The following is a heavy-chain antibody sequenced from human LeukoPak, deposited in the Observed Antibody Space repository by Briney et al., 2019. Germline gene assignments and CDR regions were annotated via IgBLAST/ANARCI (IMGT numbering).Heavy chain of an antibody. V-gene: IGHV1-46*03. J-gene: IGHJ3*02. CDR1: GYTFTSYY. Sequence: ASVKVSCKASGYTFTSYYMHWVRQAPGQGLEWMGIINPSGGSTSYAQKFQGRVTMTRDTSTSTVYMELGSLRSEDTAVYYCARVWASACCAFDIWGQGTMVTVSS. D-gene: IGHD7-27*01. CDR3: ARVWASACCAFDI. CDR2: INPSGGST.